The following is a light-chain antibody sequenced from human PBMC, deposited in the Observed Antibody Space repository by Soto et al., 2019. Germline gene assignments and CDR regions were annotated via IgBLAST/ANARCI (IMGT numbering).Light chain of an antibody. J-gene: IGLJ2*01. V-gene: IGLV1-51*01. Sequence: QSVLTQPPSVSAAPGQKGPISCSGTSSNIGRNYVAWYQQLPGTAPKLLIYDNDKRPSGIPDRFSGSKSGTSATLGITGRQTGDEADYYCGTWDSSLSDAVVFGEGTKLTVL. CDR1: SSNIGRNY. CDR3: GTWDSSLSDAVV. CDR2: DND.